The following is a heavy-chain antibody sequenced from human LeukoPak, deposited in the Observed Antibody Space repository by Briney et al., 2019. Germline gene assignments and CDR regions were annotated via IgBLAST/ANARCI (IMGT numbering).Heavy chain of an antibody. CDR3: ARGYYDSKGGHYFDY. J-gene: IGHJ4*02. Sequence: ASVKVSCKASGYTFTSYYMHWVRLAPGQGLEWMGIINPSGGSTSYAQKFQGRVTMTRDTSTSTVYMELSSLRSEDTAVYYCARGYYDSKGGHYFDYWGQGTLVTVSS. V-gene: IGHV1-46*01. CDR2: INPSGGST. D-gene: IGHD3-22*01. CDR1: GYTFTSYY.